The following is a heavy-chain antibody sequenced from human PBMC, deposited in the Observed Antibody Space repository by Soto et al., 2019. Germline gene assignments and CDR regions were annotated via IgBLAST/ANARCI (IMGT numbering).Heavy chain of an antibody. D-gene: IGHD3-22*01. CDR3: AREKYDSSGYDNY. J-gene: IGHJ4*02. CDR1: GFTVSSNY. CDR2: IYSGGST. V-gene: IGHV3-53*01. Sequence: VGSLRLSCAASGFTVSSNYMSWVRQAPGKGLEWVSVIYSGGSTYYADSVKGRFTISRDNSKNTLYLQMNSLRAEDTAVYYCAREKYDSSGYDNYWGQGTLVTVSS.